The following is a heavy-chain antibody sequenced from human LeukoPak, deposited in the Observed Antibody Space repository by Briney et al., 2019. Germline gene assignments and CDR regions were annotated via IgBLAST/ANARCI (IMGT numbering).Heavy chain of an antibody. D-gene: IGHD3-3*01. CDR1: GYSFTSYW. Sequence: GESLKISCKGSGYSFTSYWIGWVRQMPGKGVEWMGIIYPGDSDTRYSPSFQGQVTISADKSISTAYLQWSSLKASDTAMYYCARRITIFGVVPDFDYWGQGTLVTVSS. J-gene: IGHJ4*02. CDR3: ARRITIFGVVPDFDY. CDR2: IYPGDSDT. V-gene: IGHV5-51*01.